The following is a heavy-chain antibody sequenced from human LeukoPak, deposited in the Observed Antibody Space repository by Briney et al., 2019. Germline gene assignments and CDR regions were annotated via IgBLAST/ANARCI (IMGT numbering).Heavy chain of an antibody. CDR1: GFTFDDYW. D-gene: IGHD6-19*01. Sequence: GGSLRLSCGASGFTFDDYWMSWVRQAPGQGLEWVANINQDGSEKYYLDSAKGRFTISRDNARNSLYLQVNSLRAEDTAVYYCAKDRYSSGCFDYWGQGTLVTVSS. J-gene: IGHJ4*02. CDR2: INQDGSEK. V-gene: IGHV3-7*01. CDR3: AKDRYSSGCFDY.